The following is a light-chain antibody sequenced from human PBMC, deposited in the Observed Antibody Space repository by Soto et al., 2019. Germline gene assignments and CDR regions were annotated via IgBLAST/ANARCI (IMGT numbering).Light chain of an antibody. Sequence: EIVLTQSPGTLSLSPGERAALSCRASQSVSGTYIAWYQQKPGQAPRLLIYGASSRATGIPDRFSGSGSGTDFTLTISRLEPEDFAVYYCQRYDISPFPFGQGTKLEIK. CDR1: QSVSGTY. CDR2: GAS. CDR3: QRYDISPFP. J-gene: IGKJ2*01. V-gene: IGKV3-20*01.